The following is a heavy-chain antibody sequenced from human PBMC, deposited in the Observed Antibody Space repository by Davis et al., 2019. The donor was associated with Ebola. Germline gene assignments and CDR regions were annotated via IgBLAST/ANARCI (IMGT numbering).Heavy chain of an antibody. D-gene: IGHD3-22*01. CDR2: ISSDGSNK. CDR1: GFTFSSYG. CDR3: ARRAWYYDSSGYLDGMDV. Sequence: GESLKISCAASGFTFSSYGMHWVRQAPGKGLEWVAVISSDGSNKYYVDSVKGRFTISRDNAKNSLYLQMNSLRDEDTAVYYCARRAWYYDSSGYLDGMDVWGQGTTVTVSS. V-gene: IGHV3-30*03. J-gene: IGHJ6*02.